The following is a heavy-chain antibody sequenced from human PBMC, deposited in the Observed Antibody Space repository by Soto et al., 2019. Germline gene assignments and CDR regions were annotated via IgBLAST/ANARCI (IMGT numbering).Heavy chain of an antibody. J-gene: IGHJ6*03. V-gene: IGHV3-7*01. CDR1: GFSFSSYW. Sequence: EVKLVESGGDLVQPGGSLRLSCAPSGFSFSSYWMTWVRQAPGKGLEWVANINHDGSEEFYVDSVRGRFTISRDNAKSSLYLQMNSLRVEDTAVYYCARDGIAARALQYYMDVWGKGTTVTVSS. CDR2: INHDGSEE. D-gene: IGHD6-6*01. CDR3: ARDGIAARALQYYMDV.